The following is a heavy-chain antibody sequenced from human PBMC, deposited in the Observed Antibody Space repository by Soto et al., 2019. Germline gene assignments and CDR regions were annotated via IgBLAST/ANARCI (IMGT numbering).Heavy chain of an antibody. CDR1: GGSISSYY. Sequence: PSETLSLTCTVSGGSISSYYWSWIRQPPGKGLEWIGYIYYSGSTNYNPSLKSRVTISVDTSKNQFSLKLSSVTAADTAVYYCARHSNYEGYFDYWGQGTLVTVSS. D-gene: IGHD4-4*01. V-gene: IGHV4-59*08. J-gene: IGHJ4*02. CDR3: ARHSNYEGYFDY. CDR2: IYYSGST.